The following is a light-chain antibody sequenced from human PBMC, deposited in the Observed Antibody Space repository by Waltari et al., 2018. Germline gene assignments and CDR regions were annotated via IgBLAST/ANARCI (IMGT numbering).Light chain of an antibody. CDR1: NTHVGCCNY. Sequence: QSALTQPPSASGSPGQPVTISCTRTNTHVGCCNYVSWYQQHPGKAPNLMIYEVSKRPSGVPDRFSGSKSGNTASLTVSGLQAEDEADYYCSSYAGSIWVFGTGTKVTVL. CDR2: EVS. CDR3: SSYAGSIWV. J-gene: IGLJ1*01. V-gene: IGLV2-8*01.